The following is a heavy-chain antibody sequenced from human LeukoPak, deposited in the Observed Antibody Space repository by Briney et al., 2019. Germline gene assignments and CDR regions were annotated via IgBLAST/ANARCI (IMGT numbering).Heavy chain of an antibody. CDR3: ARVQTRLAVAGLPDY. J-gene: IGHJ4*02. CDR2: ISSSSSYI. Sequence: PGGSLRLSCAASGFTFSSYSMNWVRQAPGKGLEWVSSISSSSSYIYYADSVKGRFTISRDNAKNSLYLQMNSLRAEDTAVYYCARVQTRLAVAGLPDYWGQGTLVTVSS. V-gene: IGHV3-21*01. CDR1: GFTFSSYS. D-gene: IGHD6-19*01.